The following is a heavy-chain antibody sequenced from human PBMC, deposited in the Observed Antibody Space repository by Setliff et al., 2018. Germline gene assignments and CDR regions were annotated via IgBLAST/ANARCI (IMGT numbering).Heavy chain of an antibody. V-gene: IGHV1-69*05. CDR2: IIPISGTT. J-gene: IGHJ4*02. Sequence: SVKVSCKASGGTYSSYAFSWVRQAPGQGLEWMGGIIPISGTTNYAQKFQGRVTITTDEHTSTAYMEMSSLSSEDTAVSYCARGERGASGSGSYFFDYWGQGTLVTVSS. D-gene: IGHD3-10*01. CDR1: GGTYSSYA. CDR3: ARGERGASGSGSYFFDY.